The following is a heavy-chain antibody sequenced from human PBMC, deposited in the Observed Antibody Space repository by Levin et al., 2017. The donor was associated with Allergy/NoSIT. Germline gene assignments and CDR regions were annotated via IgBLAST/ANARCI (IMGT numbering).Heavy chain of an antibody. Sequence: SQTLSLTCAVYGGSFSGYYWSWIRQPPGKGLEWIGEINHSGSTNYNPSLKSRVTISVDTSKNQFSLKLSSVTAADTAVYYCARGRREIVVVVAATAYYFDYWGQGTLVTVSS. J-gene: IGHJ4*02. D-gene: IGHD2-15*01. CDR2: INHSGST. CDR3: ARGRREIVVVVAATAYYFDY. CDR1: GGSFSGYY. V-gene: IGHV4-34*01.